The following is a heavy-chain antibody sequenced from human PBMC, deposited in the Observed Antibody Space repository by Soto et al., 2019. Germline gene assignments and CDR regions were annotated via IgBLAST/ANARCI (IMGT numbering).Heavy chain of an antibody. J-gene: IGHJ4*02. Sequence: ASVKVSCKASGYTFTSYGISWVRQAPGQGLEWMGWISAYNGNTNYAQKLQGRVTMTTDTSTSTAYMELRSLRSDDTAVYYCARDAPYSSSWYPFFDYWGQGTLVTVSS. D-gene: IGHD6-13*01. CDR3: ARDAPYSSSWYPFFDY. CDR1: GYTFTSYG. V-gene: IGHV1-18*01. CDR2: ISAYNGNT.